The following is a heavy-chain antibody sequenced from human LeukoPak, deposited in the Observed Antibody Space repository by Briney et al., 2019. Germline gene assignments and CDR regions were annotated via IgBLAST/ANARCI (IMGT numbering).Heavy chain of an antibody. CDR2: ISGSGGST. Sequence: GGSLRLSCAASGFTFSSYAMSWVRQAPGRGLEWVSAISGSGGSTYYADSVKGRFTISRDNSKNTLYLQMNSLRAEDTAVYYCAHVVTATNPPDAFDIWGQGTMVTVSS. CDR3: AHVVTATNPPDAFDI. J-gene: IGHJ3*02. D-gene: IGHD2-21*02. CDR1: GFTFSSYA. V-gene: IGHV3-23*01.